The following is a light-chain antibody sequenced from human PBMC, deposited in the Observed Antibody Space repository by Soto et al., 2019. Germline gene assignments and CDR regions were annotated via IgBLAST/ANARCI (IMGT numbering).Light chain of an antibody. CDR3: SSYTSSSTVV. CDR1: SSDVGRYNY. J-gene: IGLJ2*01. Sequence: QSALTQPASVSGSPGQSITISCTGTSSDVGRYNYVSWCQQHPGKAPKLIIYDVSNRPSGVSNRFSGSKSGNTASLTISGLQAEYEADYYCSSYTSSSTVVFGGGTKLTVL. V-gene: IGLV2-14*01. CDR2: DVS.